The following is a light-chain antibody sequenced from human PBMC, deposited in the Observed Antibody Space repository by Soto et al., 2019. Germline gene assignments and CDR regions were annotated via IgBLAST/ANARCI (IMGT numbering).Light chain of an antibody. CDR3: QQYNMWPPYT. CDR2: GAS. V-gene: IGKV3-15*01. CDR1: QSVSSN. J-gene: IGKJ2*01. Sequence: EIVMTQSPANLSVSPGERATLSCRASQSVSSNLAWYQQKPGQGPRLLIYGASTRATSIPARFSGSGSGTEFTLTIHSLQSEDFAVYYCQQYNMWPPYTFGQGTKLEIK.